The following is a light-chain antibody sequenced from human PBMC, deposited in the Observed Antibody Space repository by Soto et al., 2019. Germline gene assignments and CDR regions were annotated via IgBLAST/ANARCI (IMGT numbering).Light chain of an antibody. CDR3: QQYNNFWT. J-gene: IGKJ1*01. V-gene: IGKV3-15*01. Sequence: EIVMTQSPVILSVSPGETATLSCRASQSVSSNLAWYQQKPGQAPRLLIYGASTRATDIPARFSGSASGTEFTLPISSLQSEDFEVYYCQQYNNFWTFGQGTKVEIK. CDR2: GAS. CDR1: QSVSSN.